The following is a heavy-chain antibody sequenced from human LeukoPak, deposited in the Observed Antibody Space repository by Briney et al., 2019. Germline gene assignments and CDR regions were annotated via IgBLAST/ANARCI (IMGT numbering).Heavy chain of an antibody. J-gene: IGHJ3*02. V-gene: IGHV1-46*01. CDR3: ARKPVPVRGVTNDAFDI. D-gene: IGHD3-10*01. CDR1: GYTFTSYY. CDR2: INPSGGST. Sequence: ASVKVSCKASGYTFTSYYMHWVRQAPGQGLEWMGIINPSGGSTSYAQKFQGRVTMTRDTSTSTVYMELSSLRSEDTAVYYCARKPVPVRGVTNDAFDIWGQGTMVTVSS.